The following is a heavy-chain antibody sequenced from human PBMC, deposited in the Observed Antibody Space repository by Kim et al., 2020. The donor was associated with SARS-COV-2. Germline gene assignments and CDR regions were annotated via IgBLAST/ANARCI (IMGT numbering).Heavy chain of an antibody. CDR3: ARDWGGYAFDI. Sequence: TNSHPSLKGRVTISVDTSKNQFSLKLSSVTAADTAVYYCARDWGGYAFDIWGQGTMVTVSS. CDR2: T. J-gene: IGHJ3*02. V-gene: IGHV4-59*01. D-gene: IGHD3-3*01.